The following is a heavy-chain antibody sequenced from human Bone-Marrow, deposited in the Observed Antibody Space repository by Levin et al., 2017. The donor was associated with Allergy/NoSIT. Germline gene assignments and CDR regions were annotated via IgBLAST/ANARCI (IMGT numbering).Heavy chain of an antibody. CDR2: INHSGST. J-gene: IGHJ6*02. V-gene: IGHV4-34*01. D-gene: IGHD2-15*01. CDR3: ARLRSGGSWSNGGGYYYYYYGMDV. Sequence: SETLSLTCAVYGGSFSGYYWSWIRQPPGKGLEWIGEINHSGSTNYNPSLKSRVTISVDTSKNQFSLKLSSVTAADTAVYYCARLRSGGSWSNGGGYYYYYYGMDVWGQGTTVTVSS. CDR1: GGSFSGYY.